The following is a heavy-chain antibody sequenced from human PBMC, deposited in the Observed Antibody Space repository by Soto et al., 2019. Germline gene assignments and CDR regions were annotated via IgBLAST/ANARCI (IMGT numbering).Heavy chain of an antibody. D-gene: IGHD3-22*01. V-gene: IGHV3-30-3*01. J-gene: IGHJ6*02. CDR2: ISYDGSNK. Sequence: GGSLRLSCAASGFTFSSYAMHWVRQAPGKGLEWVAVISYDGSNKYYADSVKGRFTISRDNSKNTLYLQMNSLRAEDTAVYYCARDNSYYYDSSGYYYVRHYYYGMDVWGQGTTVTVS. CDR3: ARDNSYYYDSSGYYYVRHYYYGMDV. CDR1: GFTFSSYA.